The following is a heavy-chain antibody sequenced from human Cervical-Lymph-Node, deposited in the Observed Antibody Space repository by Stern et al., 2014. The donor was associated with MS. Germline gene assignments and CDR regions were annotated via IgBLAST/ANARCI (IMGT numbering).Heavy chain of an antibody. J-gene: IGHJ4*02. CDR1: GYTFTGYY. CDR2: IIPNNGDP. V-gene: IGHV1-2*02. D-gene: IGHD5-24*01. CDR3: AKDGYNY. Sequence: VQLVESGAEVKKPGASVKVSCKASGYTFTGYYIHWVRQAPGQGLEWMGWIIPNNGDPNYAQNFQGRVTMTRDTSISTAYMELSRLRSDDTAVYYCAKDGYNYWGQGTLVTVSS.